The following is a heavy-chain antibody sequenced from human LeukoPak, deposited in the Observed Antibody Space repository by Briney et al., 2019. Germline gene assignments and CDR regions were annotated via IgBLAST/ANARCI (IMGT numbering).Heavy chain of an antibody. D-gene: IGHD6-6*01. V-gene: IGHV3-21*01. CDR3: ARDRGVGKAARVGDY. CDR2: IGGRGVTT. J-gene: IGHJ4*02. Sequence: PGGSLRLSCAASGFTFSSYGMHWVRQAPGKGLEWVSTIGGRGVTTFYADSVKGRFTISRDNAKNSLYLQMNSLRAEDTAVYYCARDRGVGKAARVGDYWGQGTLVTVSS. CDR1: GFTFSSYG.